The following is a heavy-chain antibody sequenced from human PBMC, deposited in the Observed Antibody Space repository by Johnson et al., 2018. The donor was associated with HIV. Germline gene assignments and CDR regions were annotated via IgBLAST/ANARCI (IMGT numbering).Heavy chain of an antibody. CDR3: ARDSTPGGGDYVGYGFDI. CDR1: GFTFRDYY. V-gene: IGHV3-11*04. CDR2: ISSSGSTI. D-gene: IGHD4-17*01. Sequence: QVQLVESGGGLVKPGGSLRLSCAASGFTFRDYYMNWMRQAPGKGLEWVSQISSSGSTIYYADSVKGRFTISRDNAKKSLYLQMNRLRAEDTAVYYCARDSTPGGGDYVGYGFDIWGQGTMVTVSS. J-gene: IGHJ3*02.